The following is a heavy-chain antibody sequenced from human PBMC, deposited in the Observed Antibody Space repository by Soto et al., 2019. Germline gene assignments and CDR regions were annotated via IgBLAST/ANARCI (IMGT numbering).Heavy chain of an antibody. Sequence: GASVKVSCKASGYTFTSYDINWVRQATGQGLEWMGWMNPNSGNTGYAQKFQGRVTMARNTSISTAYMELSSLRSEDTAVYYCARTPGITGTPLVNFDYWGQGTRVTVSS. CDR3: ARTPGITGTPLVNFDY. CDR1: GYTFTSYD. CDR2: MNPNSGNT. J-gene: IGHJ4*02. D-gene: IGHD1-7*01. V-gene: IGHV1-8*01.